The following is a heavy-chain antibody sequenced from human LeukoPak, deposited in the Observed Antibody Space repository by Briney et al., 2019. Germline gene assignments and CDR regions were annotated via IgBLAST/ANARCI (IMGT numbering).Heavy chain of an antibody. J-gene: IGHJ6*02. CDR1: GYTLTELS. V-gene: IGHV1-24*01. CDR3: ATSLRAGYYYYGMDV. D-gene: IGHD2-15*01. CDR2: FDPEDGET. Sequence: GASVKVSCKVSGYTLTELSMHWVRQAPGKGLEWLGGFDPEDGETIYAQKFQGRVTMTEDTSTDTAYMELSSLRSEDTAVYYCATSLRAGYYYYGMDVWGQGTTVTVSS.